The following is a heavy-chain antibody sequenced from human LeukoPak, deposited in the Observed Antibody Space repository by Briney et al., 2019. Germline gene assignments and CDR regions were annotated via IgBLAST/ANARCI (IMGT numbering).Heavy chain of an antibody. CDR1: GFTFSSYG. CDR3: AKEKSNEFGSGLTLLDY. D-gene: IGHD3-3*01. V-gene: IGHV3-30*02. J-gene: IGHJ4*02. CDR2: IRYDGSNK. Sequence: GGSLRLSCAASGFTFSSYGMHCVRQAPDKGLEWVAFIRYDGSNKYYTDSVKGRFTISRDNSKNTLYLKMNSLRAEDTAVYYCAKEKSNEFGSGLTLLDYWGQGTLVTVSS.